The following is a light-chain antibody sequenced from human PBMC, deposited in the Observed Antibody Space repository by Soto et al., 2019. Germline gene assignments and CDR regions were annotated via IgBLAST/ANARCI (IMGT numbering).Light chain of an antibody. Sequence: EIVLTEAPSTLSLSPGARATLSWRASQGFSDYLAWYQQKPGQAPRLLVYGASSRATGISDRFSGSGSGTDFTLTISRLEPEDFAVYYCQHYVSPPIPFGHVTRLAI. CDR1: QGFSDY. V-gene: IGKV3-20*01. J-gene: IGKJ5*01. CDR2: GAS. CDR3: QHYVSPPIP.